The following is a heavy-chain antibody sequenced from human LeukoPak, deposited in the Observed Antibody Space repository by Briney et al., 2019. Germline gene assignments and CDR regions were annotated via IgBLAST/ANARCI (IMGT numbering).Heavy chain of an antibody. Sequence: GASVKVSCKTSGFKFTNYVFSEVRQAPGQGLEGMGWISAYNGNTNYAQKFRDSVTMTTDTATAHMELRRLTSDDTAFYYCVRNSWARAVDPDYWGQGTLVTVSS. CDR2: ISAYNGNT. D-gene: IGHD1-26*01. CDR1: GFKFTNYV. CDR3: VRNSWARAVDPDY. V-gene: IGHV1-18*04. J-gene: IGHJ4*02.